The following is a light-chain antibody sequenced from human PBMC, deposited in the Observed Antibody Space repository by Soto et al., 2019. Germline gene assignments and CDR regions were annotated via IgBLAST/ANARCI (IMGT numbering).Light chain of an antibody. CDR1: SSDVWSYNL. CDR3: CSYTGSSTFVV. V-gene: IGLV2-23*02. Sequence: QSALTQPASVSGSPGQSITISCTGTSSDVWSYNLVSWYQQHPGKAPKLMIYEVSKRPSGVSNRFSGSKAGNTASLTISGLQAEDEADYYCCSYTGSSTFVVFGGGTQLNVL. J-gene: IGLJ2*01. CDR2: EVS.